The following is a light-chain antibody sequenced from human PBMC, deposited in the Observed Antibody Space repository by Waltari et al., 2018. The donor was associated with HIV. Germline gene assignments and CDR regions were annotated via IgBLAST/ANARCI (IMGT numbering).Light chain of an antibody. CDR1: QNVDDK. J-gene: IGKJ4*01. CDR3: QQYHHWPPFT. V-gene: IGKV3D-15*01. CDR2: HSS. Sequence: DILLTQSPATISVSPGGRVPVPCRASQNVDDKLAWYQQKPGQSPRLLIYHSSVRAAGVPTRFGGAGSATNFTLTITSLQSEDFALYFCQQYHHWPPFTFGGGSRVELK.